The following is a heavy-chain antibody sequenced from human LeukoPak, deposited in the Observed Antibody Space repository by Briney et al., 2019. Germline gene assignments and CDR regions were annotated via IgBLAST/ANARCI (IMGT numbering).Heavy chain of an antibody. V-gene: IGHV1-69*06. CDR1: GYTFTSYD. CDR3: AMGVGAPEDLAVAADFDY. Sequence: ASVKVSCKASGYTFTSYDINWVRQAPGQGLEWMGGIIPIFGTANYAQKFQGRVTITADKSTSTAYMELSSLRPEDTAVYYCAMGVGAPEDLAVAADFDYWGQGTLVTVSS. D-gene: IGHD6-19*01. CDR2: IIPIFGTA. J-gene: IGHJ4*02.